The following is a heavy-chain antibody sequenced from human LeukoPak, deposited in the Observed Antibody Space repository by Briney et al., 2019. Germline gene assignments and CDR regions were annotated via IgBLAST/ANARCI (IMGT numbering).Heavy chain of an antibody. CDR3: ARTYDSPGYYSPDYYYMDV. V-gene: IGHV4-4*07. CDR1: GGSISSYY. D-gene: IGHD3-22*01. CDR2: IYTSGST. Sequence: SGSLSLTCTVSGGSISSYYWSWIRQPAGKGLEWIGRIYTSGSTNYNPSLKSRVTMSVDTSKNQFSLKLSSVTAADTAVYYCARTYDSPGYYSPDYYYMDVWGKGTTVTISS. J-gene: IGHJ6*03.